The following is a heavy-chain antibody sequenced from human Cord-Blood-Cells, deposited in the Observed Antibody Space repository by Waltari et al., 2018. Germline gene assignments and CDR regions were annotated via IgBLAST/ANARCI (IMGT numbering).Heavy chain of an antibody. V-gene: IGHV1-3*01. Sequence: QVQLVQSGAEVKKPGASVKVSCKASGYTFTSYAMHWVRQAPGQRLEWMGWINAGNGNTKYSQKFQGRVTITRDTAASTAYMELRSLRSEDTAVYYCARDPLITMIEAGYYYGMDVWGQGTTVTVSS. CDR3: ARDPLITMIEAGYYYGMDV. J-gene: IGHJ6*02. CDR2: INAGNGNT. D-gene: IGHD3-22*01. CDR1: GYTFTSYA.